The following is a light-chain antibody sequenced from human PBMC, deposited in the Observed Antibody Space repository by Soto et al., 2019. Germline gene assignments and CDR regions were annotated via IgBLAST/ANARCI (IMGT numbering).Light chain of an antibody. CDR1: SSDVGGYNF. J-gene: IGLJ1*01. CDR2: DVS. CDR3: TSYTSSFTYV. Sequence: QSVLTQPASVSGSPGQPITISCTGTSSDVGGYNFVSWYQHHPGKAPKLIIYDVSNRPSGVSNRFSGSKSGNTASLTISGLQAEDEADYYCTSYTSSFTYVFGTGTKLTVL. V-gene: IGLV2-14*03.